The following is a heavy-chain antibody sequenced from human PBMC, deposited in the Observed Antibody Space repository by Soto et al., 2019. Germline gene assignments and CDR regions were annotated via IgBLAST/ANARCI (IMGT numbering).Heavy chain of an antibody. CDR2: INPDTGNT. Sequence: ASVKVSCKASGYTFTRYTMNWVRQAPRQRLEWMGWINPDTGNTKSSQKFQDRVIITRDTSASTAYMDLSSLRSEDTAVYYCARGIATGQLDPWGQGTLVTVSS. D-gene: IGHD2-15*01. V-gene: IGHV1-3*01. CDR1: GYTFTRYT. J-gene: IGHJ5*02. CDR3: ARGIATGQLDP.